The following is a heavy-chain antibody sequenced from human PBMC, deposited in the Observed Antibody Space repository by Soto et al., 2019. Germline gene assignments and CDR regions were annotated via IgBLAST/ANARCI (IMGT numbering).Heavy chain of an antibody. Sequence: SETLSLTCAVSGGSISSGGYSWSWIRQPPGKGLEWIGYIYHSGSTYYNPSLKSRATISVDRSKNQFSLKLSSVTAADTAVYYCARGMTTVTTIDYWGQGTLVTVPQ. V-gene: IGHV4-30-2*01. D-gene: IGHD4-4*01. CDR3: ARGMTTVTTIDY. J-gene: IGHJ4*02. CDR1: GGSISSGGYS. CDR2: IYHSGST.